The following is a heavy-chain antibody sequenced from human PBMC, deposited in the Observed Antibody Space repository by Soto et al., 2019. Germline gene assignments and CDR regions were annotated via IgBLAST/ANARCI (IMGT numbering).Heavy chain of an antibody. V-gene: IGHV1-18*01. D-gene: IGHD3-3*01. J-gene: IGHJ6*02. CDR2: TNSYNIDT. CDR3: ARGHGVLIGAMDV. Sequence: GASVKVSCKSSSYRFETYAMNWVRQAPGQGLEWMGWTNSYNIDTFYADKLQDRVSMNTDTSTGTAYMELRSLSSDDTAVYYCARGHGVLIGAMDVWGQGTAVTVSS. CDR1: SYRFETYA.